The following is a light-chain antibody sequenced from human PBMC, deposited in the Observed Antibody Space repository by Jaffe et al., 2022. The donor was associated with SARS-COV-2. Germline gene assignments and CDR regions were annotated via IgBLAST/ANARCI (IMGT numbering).Light chain of an antibody. V-gene: IGKV1-39*01. Sequence: DIQMTQSPSSLSASVGDRVTITCRASQSVRKYLNWYQQKPGAAPRLLIYAASTLQSGVPSRFSGSGSGTDFTLTISSLQPEDFATYYCQQSDITSWTFGQGTKVEIK. J-gene: IGKJ1*01. CDR2: AAS. CDR3: QQSDITSWT. CDR1: QSVRKY.